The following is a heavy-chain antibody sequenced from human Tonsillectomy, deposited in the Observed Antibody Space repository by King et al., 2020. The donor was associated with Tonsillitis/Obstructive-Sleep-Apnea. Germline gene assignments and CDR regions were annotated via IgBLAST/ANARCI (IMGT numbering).Heavy chain of an antibody. J-gene: IGHJ4*02. Sequence: VQLQQWGAGLLKPSETLSLTCAVYGGSFSGYYWSWIRQPPGKGLEWIGEINHSGSTNYNPSLKSRVTISVDTSKNQFSLKLSSVTAADTAVYYCARGGVVPAADSAGRFDYWGQGTLVTVSS. CDR3: ARGGVVPAADSAGRFDY. CDR1: GGSFSGYY. D-gene: IGHD2-2*01. CDR2: INHSGST. V-gene: IGHV4-34*01.